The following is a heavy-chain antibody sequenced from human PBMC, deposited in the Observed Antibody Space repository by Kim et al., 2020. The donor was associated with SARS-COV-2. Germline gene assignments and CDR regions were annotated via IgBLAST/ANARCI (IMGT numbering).Heavy chain of an antibody. J-gene: IGHJ3*02. D-gene: IGHD3-16*01. Sequence: KSRVTISAGTSKNQFSLKLSSVTAAETAVYYCARDNYEYVWGSFNDAFDIWGQGTMVTVSS. CDR3: ARDNYEYVWGSFNDAFDI. V-gene: IGHV4-39*07.